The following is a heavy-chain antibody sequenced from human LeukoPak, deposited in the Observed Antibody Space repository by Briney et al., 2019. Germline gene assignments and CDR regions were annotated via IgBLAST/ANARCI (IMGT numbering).Heavy chain of an antibody. D-gene: IGHD6-19*01. Sequence: SETLSLTCAVYGGSFSGYYWSWIRQPPGKGLEWIGEINHSGSTNYNPSLKSRVTISVDTSKNQFSLTLSSVTAEDTAVYYCAKGSGWYVWGQGTLVTVSS. J-gene: IGHJ4*02. V-gene: IGHV4-34*01. CDR1: GGSFSGYY. CDR3: AKGSGWYV. CDR2: INHSGST.